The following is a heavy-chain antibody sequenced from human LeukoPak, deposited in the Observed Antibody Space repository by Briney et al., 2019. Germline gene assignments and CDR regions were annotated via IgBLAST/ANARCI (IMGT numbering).Heavy chain of an antibody. D-gene: IGHD1-26*01. V-gene: IGHV4-61*05. CDR3: ASGGRAPSYYYYYGMDV. CDR2: IYYSGST. Sequence: SETLSLTCTVSGASIRANHHSWAWVRQPPGKGLEWIGYIYYSGSTNYNPSLKSRVTISVDTSKNQFSLKLSSVTAADTAVYYCASGGRAPSYYYYYGMDVWGQGTTVTVSS. J-gene: IGHJ6*02. CDR1: GASIRANHHS.